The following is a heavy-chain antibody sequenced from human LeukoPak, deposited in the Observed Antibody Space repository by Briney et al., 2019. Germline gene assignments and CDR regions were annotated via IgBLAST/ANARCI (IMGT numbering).Heavy chain of an antibody. V-gene: IGHV4-34*01. CDR3: ARHDVGSYYFDY. CDR1: GGSISSYY. J-gene: IGHJ4*02. Sequence: SETLSLTCTVSGGSISSYYWSWIRQPPGKGLEWIGEINHSGSTNYNPSLKSRVTISVDTSKNQFSLKLSSVTAADTAVYYCARHDVGSYYFDYWGQGTLVTVSS. CDR2: INHSGST. D-gene: IGHD1-26*01.